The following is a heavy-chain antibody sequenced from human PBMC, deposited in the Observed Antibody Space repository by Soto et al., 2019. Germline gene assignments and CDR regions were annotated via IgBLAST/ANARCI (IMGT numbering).Heavy chain of an antibody. D-gene: IGHD6-6*01. CDR3: ARDQAQQSNYYYYGMDV. CDR1: GFTFSSYE. CDR2: ISSSGSTI. V-gene: IGHV3-48*03. J-gene: IGHJ6*02. Sequence: EVQLVESGGGLVQPGGSLRLSCAASGFTFSSYEMNWVRQAPGKGLEWVSYISSSGSTIYYADSVKGRFTISRDNAKNSLYLQMNSLRAEDTAVYYCARDQAQQSNYYYYGMDVWGQGTTVTVSS.